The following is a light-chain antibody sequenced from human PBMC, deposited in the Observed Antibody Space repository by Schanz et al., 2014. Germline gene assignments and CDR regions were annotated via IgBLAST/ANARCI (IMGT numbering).Light chain of an antibody. CDR2: DAS. J-gene: IGKJ4*01. Sequence: EIVLTQSPATLSLSPGERATLSCRASQSVSRYLAWYQQKPGQAPRLLIYDASNRATGFPARFSGSGSETDFTLTISSLEPEDFAVYYCQQRDSWPSRRVTFGGGTKVEIK. CDR3: QQRDSWPSRRVT. V-gene: IGKV3-11*01. CDR1: QSVSRY.